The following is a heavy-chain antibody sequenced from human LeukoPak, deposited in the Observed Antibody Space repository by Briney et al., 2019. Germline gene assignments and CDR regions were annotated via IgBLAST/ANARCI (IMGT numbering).Heavy chain of an antibody. Sequence: GRSLRLSCAASGFTFSSYGMHWVRQAPGKGLEWGAVIWYDGSNKYYADSVKGRFTISRDNSKNTLYLQMNSLRAEDTAVYYCARWPHGDSSGYYSLDYWGQGTLVTVSS. CDR1: GFTFSSYG. CDR3: ARWPHGDSSGYYSLDY. J-gene: IGHJ4*02. D-gene: IGHD3-22*01. CDR2: IWYDGSNK. V-gene: IGHV3-33*01.